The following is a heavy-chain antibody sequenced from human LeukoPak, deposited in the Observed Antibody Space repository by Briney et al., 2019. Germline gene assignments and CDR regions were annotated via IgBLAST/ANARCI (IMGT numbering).Heavy chain of an antibody. CDR1: GYTFTSYY. D-gene: IGHD6-19*01. V-gene: IGHV1-46*01. Sequence: ASVKVSCKASGYTFTSYYMHWVRQAPGQGLEWMGIINPSSGSTSFAQKFQGRVTMTRDTSTSTVDIELRSLRTEDSAVYYCARGAVAGTLTSGYYMDVWGKGTTVTVSS. CDR2: INPSSGST. J-gene: IGHJ6*03. CDR3: ARGAVAGTLTSGYYMDV.